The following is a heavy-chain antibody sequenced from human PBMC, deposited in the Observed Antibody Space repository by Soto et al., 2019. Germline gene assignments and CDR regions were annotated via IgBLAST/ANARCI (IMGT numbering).Heavy chain of an antibody. J-gene: IGHJ3*02. CDR1: GGSISSSTYY. D-gene: IGHD3-10*01. V-gene: IGHV4-39*01. CDR2: FFIGGNT. Sequence: SETLSLTCTVSGGSISSSTYYWGWMRQPPGKGLEWIASFFIGGNTYYNPSLKSRVTISVDTSKNQFSLKLSSVTAADTAVYYCAKGGSGSYSNAFDTWGQGTMVT. CDR3: AKGGSGSYSNAFDT.